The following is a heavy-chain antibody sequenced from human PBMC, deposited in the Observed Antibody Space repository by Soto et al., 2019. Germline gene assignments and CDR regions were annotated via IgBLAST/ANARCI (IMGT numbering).Heavy chain of an antibody. CDR2: FDPRNGNT. D-gene: IGHD6-25*01. J-gene: IGHJ1*01. Sequence: ASVEVSCKASGYAFTDYAIHWVRQAPGQSLEWVGWFDPRNGNTKYSQKFQGRVTLTWDTSASTAYMDLSSLRPEDTAVYYCTRGWAAYEYWGQGTLVTVSS. CDR1: GYAFTDYA. CDR3: TRGWAAYEY. V-gene: IGHV1-3*01.